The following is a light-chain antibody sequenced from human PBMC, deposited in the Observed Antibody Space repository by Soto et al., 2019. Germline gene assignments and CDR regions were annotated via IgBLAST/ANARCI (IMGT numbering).Light chain of an antibody. Sequence: QSVLTQPPSVSGAPGQRVTISCTGSSSNIGAGSDVHWYQQLPGTAPKLLIYGNSNRPSGVPDRFSGSKSGTSASLAITGLHAEDEADYSCQSYDISLRDVFGTGTKLTV. CDR1: SSNIGAGSD. CDR3: QSYDISLRDV. CDR2: GNS. V-gene: IGLV1-40*01. J-gene: IGLJ1*01.